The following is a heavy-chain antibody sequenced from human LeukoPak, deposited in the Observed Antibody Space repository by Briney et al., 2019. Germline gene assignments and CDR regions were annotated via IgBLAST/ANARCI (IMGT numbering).Heavy chain of an antibody. Sequence: PSETLSLTCIVSGGSISSYYWSWIRHPPGKGLEWIGFMYYSGSTDYNPSVKSRVTISVDTSKNQFSLKLSSVTAADTAVYYCARLTGNNWFDPWGQGTLVTVSS. D-gene: IGHD1-20*01. CDR2: MYYSGST. J-gene: IGHJ5*02. CDR1: GGSISSYY. V-gene: IGHV4-59*01. CDR3: ARLTGNNWFDP.